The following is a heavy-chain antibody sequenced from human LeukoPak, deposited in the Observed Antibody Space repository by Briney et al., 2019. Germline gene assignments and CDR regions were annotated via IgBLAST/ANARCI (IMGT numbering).Heavy chain of an antibody. J-gene: IGHJ6*03. V-gene: IGHV4-34*01. D-gene: IGHD3-10*01. Sequence: SETLSLTCAVYVGSFSGYYWSWIRQPPGKGLEWIGEINHSGSTNYDSSLKSRVTISVDTSKNQFSLKLSSVTAADTAVYYCARGYYGSGSHCCHMDVWGKGTTITVS. CDR1: VGSFSGYY. CDR2: INHSGST. CDR3: ARGYYGSGSHCCHMDV.